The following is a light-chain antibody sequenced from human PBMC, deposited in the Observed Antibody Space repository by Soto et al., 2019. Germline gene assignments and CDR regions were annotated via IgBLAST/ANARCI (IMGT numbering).Light chain of an antibody. CDR2: GVS. CDR3: QQYEKWPPSIT. Sequence: DIVMTQSPDSLAVSLGERATLSCRASQPVNNNLAWSQQKPGQAPRLLIYGVSTRATGISARFSGGGSVTEFTLTISSLRSEDFALYYCQQYEKWPPSITFGQGTRLEIK. J-gene: IGKJ5*01. V-gene: IGKV3-15*01. CDR1: QPVNNN.